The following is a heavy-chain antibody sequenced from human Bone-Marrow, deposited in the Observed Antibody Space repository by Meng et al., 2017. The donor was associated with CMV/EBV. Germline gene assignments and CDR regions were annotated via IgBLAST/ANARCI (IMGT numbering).Heavy chain of an antibody. V-gene: IGHV1-24*01. CDR2: FDPEDGET. J-gene: IGHJ4*02. Sequence: SFKVSGYTLTELSMHWVRQAPGKGLEWMGGFDPEDGETIYAQKLQGRVTMTEDTSTDTAYMELSSLRSEDTAVYYCATNAARWGFDYWGQGTLVTVSS. CDR3: ATNAARWGFDY. CDR1: GYTLTELS. D-gene: IGHD3-16*01.